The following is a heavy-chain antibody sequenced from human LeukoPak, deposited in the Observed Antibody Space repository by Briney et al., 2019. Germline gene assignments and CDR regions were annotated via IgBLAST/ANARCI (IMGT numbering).Heavy chain of an antibody. CDR2: ISWNSGSI. D-gene: IGHD5-18*01. J-gene: IGHJ6*03. V-gene: IGHV3-9*01. Sequence: PGRSLRLSCAASGFTFDDYAMQWVRQAPGKGLEWVSGISWNSGSIGYADSVKGRFTISRDNAKNSLYLQMNSLRAEDTAVYYCARDPGGGYSYGWAIDYYYYMDVWGKGTTVTVSS. CDR1: GFTFDDYA. CDR3: ARDPGGGYSYGWAIDYYYYMDV.